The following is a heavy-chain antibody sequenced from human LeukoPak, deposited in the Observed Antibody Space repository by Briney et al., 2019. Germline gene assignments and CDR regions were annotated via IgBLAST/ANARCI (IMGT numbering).Heavy chain of an antibody. Sequence: SQTLSLTCTVSCGSISSGDYYWSWIRQPPGKGLEWIGYIYYSGSTYYNPSLKSRVTISVDTSKNQFSLKLSSVTAADTAVYYCARTAYYDFWGRFDPWGQGTLVTVSS. D-gene: IGHD3-3*01. CDR1: CGSISSGDYY. J-gene: IGHJ5*02. CDR2: IYYSGST. V-gene: IGHV4-30-4*08. CDR3: ARTAYYDFWGRFDP.